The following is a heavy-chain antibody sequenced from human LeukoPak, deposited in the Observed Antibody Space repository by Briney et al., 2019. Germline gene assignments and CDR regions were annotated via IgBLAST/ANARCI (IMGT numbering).Heavy chain of an antibody. D-gene: IGHD6-13*01. J-gene: IGHJ1*01. CDR3: ARAGVISSSRYLQH. CDR1: GGSFSGYY. V-gene: IGHV4-34*01. CDR2: INHSGST. Sequence: SETLSLTCAVYGGSFSGYYWSWIRQPPWKGLEWIGEINHSGSTNYNPSLKSRVTISVDTSKNQFSLKLSSVTAAGTAVYYCARAGVISSSRYLQHWGQGTLVTVSS.